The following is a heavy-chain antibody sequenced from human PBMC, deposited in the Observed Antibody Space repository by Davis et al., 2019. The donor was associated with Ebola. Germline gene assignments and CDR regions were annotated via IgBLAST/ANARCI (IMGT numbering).Heavy chain of an antibody. Sequence: GESLKISCAASGFTFSSYDMHWVRQATGKGLEWVSAIGTAGDTYYPGSVKGRFTISRENAKNSLYLQMNSLRAGDTAVYYCARARFGEWDFDYWGQGTLVTVSS. D-gene: IGHD3-10*01. CDR2: IGTAGDT. CDR1: GFTFSSYD. V-gene: IGHV3-13*01. J-gene: IGHJ4*02. CDR3: ARARFGEWDFDY.